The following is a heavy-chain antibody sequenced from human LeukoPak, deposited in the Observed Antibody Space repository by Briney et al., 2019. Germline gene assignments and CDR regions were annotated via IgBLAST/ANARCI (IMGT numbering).Heavy chain of an antibody. D-gene: IGHD2-2*01. J-gene: IGHJ5*02. CDR2: IWYDGSNK. Sequence: GGSLRLSCAASGFTFSSYGMHWVRQAPGKGLEWVAVIWYDGSNKYYADSVKGRFTISRDNSKNTLYLQMNSLRAEDTAVYYCARGGNCSSTSCYFVTWGQGTLVTVSS. V-gene: IGHV3-33*01. CDR1: GFTFSSYG. CDR3: ARGGNCSSTSCYFVT.